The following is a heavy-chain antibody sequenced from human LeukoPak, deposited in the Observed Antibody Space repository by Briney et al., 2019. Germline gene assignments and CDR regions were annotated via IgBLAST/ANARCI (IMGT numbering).Heavy chain of an antibody. J-gene: IGHJ4*02. CDR3: AKDRRGWLKSDY. V-gene: IGHV3-23*01. D-gene: IGHD6-19*01. CDR2: ISGSGGST. CDR1: GFTFSSYA. Sequence: GRSLRLSCAASGFTFSSYAMSWVRQAPGKGLEWVSAISGSGGSTYYADSVKGRFTISRDNSKNTLYLQMNSLRAEDTAVYYCAKDRRGWLKSDYWGQGTLVTVSS.